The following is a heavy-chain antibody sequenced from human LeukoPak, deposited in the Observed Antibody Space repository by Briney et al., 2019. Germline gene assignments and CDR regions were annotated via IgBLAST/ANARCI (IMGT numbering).Heavy chain of an antibody. CDR2: IDPNSGGT. V-gene: IGHV1-2*02. J-gene: IGHJ4*02. CDR3: ARGTGSSWFDY. Sequence: ASVKVSCKASGYTFTGYYMHWVRQAPGQGLEWVGWIDPNSGGTNFAQKFQGRVTMTRDTSIITAYMELSRLTSDDTAVYYCARGTGSSWFDYWGQGTLVIVSS. CDR1: GYTFTGYY. D-gene: IGHD6-13*01.